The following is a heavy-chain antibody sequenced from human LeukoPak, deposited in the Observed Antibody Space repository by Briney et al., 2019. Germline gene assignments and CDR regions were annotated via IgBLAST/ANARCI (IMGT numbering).Heavy chain of an antibody. CDR2: ISGSGGST. D-gene: IGHD3-22*01. CDR3: AKDRTYYYDSSGYYYVRPFDY. Sequence: GGTLRLSCAASGFTFSSYGMSWVRQAPGKGLEWVSAISGSGGSTYYADSVKGRFTISRDNSKNTLYLQMNSLRAEDTAVYYCAKDRTYYYDSSGYYYVRPFDYWGQGTLVTVSS. J-gene: IGHJ4*02. V-gene: IGHV3-23*01. CDR1: GFTFSSYG.